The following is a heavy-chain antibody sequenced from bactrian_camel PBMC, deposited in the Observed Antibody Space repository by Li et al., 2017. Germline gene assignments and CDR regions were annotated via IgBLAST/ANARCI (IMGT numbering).Heavy chain of an antibody. Sequence: HVQLVESGGGSVQAGGSLRLSCTASGDLFRTYCMGWFRQAPGKEREGVAVIDNDGYRTYADSVKGRFTISQDSAKRTVFLQMNNLKPEDTSVYYCSASRRLYRLLRTCFGFGYWGQGTQVTVS. D-gene: IGHD2*01. CDR3: SASRRLYRLLRTCFGFGY. V-gene: IGHV3S53*01. J-gene: IGHJ6*01. CDR1: GDLFRTYC. CDR2: IDNDGYR.